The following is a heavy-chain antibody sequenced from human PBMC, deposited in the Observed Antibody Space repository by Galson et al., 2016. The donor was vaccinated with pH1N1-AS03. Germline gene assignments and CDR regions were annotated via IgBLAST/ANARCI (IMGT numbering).Heavy chain of an antibody. V-gene: IGHV3-7*03. CDR1: GFTFSSYW. D-gene: IGHD2-8*01. CDR2: IKGDGSEK. J-gene: IGHJ4*02. Sequence: SLRLSCAASGFTFSSYWLTWVRQAPGKGLEWVANIKGDGSEKYYADSVKGRFTISRDNAKNSLYLQMNSLRADDTAVYYCTRDVALVSPGGMAYWGQGTLVTVSS. CDR3: TRDVALVSPGGMAY.